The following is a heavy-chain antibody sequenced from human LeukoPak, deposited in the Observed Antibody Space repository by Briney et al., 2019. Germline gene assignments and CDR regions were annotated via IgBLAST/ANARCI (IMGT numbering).Heavy chain of an antibody. V-gene: IGHV3-23*01. J-gene: IGHJ4*02. D-gene: IGHD2-2*01. CDR2: IRVSGGNT. Sequence: GGSLTLSCAASGLTFSTHPMNWVRQLPGKGLDWFQVIRVSGGNTDYADSVKGRFIVSRDNSENTLYLQMNSLRAEDTAVYYCAKGAYCSSTSCYASFDSWGQGTLVTVSS. CDR1: GLTFSTHP. CDR3: AKGAYCSSTSCYASFDS.